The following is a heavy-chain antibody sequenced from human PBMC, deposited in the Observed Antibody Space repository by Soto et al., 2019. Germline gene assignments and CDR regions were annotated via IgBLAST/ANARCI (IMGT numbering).Heavy chain of an antibody. D-gene: IGHD2-2*01. CDR1: GYTFTSYA. V-gene: IGHV1-3*01. CDR2: INAGNGNT. CDR3: ARDLPPASRVREGNYGMGV. J-gene: IGHJ6*02. Sequence: GASVKVSCKASGYTFTSYAMHWVRQAPGQRLEWMGWINAGNGNTKYSQKFQGRVTITRDTSASTAYMELSSLRSEDTAVYYCARDLPPASRVREGNYGMGVWGQETTVTASS.